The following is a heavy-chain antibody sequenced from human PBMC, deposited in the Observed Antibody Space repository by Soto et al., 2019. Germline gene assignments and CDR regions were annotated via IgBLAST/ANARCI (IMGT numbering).Heavy chain of an antibody. V-gene: IGHV2-5*02. CDR1: GFSLSTSGVG. Sequence: QITLKESGPTLVKPTQTLTLTCTFSGFSLSTSGVGVGWIRQPPGKALEWLALIYWDDDKRYSPSLKSRLTNTKDTYKNQVVITMTNMDPVDTATYYCAHRRQQLGPYYYFDYWGQGTLVTVSS. D-gene: IGHD6-13*01. CDR3: AHRRQQLGPYYYFDY. CDR2: IYWDDDK. J-gene: IGHJ4*02.